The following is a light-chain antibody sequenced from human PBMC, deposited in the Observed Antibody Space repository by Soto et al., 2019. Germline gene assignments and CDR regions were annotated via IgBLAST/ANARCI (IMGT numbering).Light chain of an antibody. J-gene: IGKJ2*02. Sequence: DIVMTQSPLSLPVTLGQPASISCRSSQSLLHSDGNTYLSWLQQRPGQPPRVLIYKISQLIAGVPDRFSGSGAGKYFTLKISRVEAEDVGVYYCLQATQLRTFGQGTKLEIK. V-gene: IGKV2-24*01. CDR2: KIS. CDR3: LQATQLRT. CDR1: QSLLHSDGNTY.